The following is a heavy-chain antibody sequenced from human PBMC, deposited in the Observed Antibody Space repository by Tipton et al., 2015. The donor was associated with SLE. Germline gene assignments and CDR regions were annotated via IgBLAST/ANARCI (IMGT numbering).Heavy chain of an antibody. V-gene: IGHV4-34*01. J-gene: IGHJ4*02. CDR2: INDSGST. CDR3: ARVGVVTPFDY. D-gene: IGHD4-23*01. Sequence: TLSLTCAVYGGSFSGYYWSWIRQPPGKGLEWIGEINDSGSTNYNPSLKSRVTISVDTSKNQFSLKLSSVTAADTAVYYCARVGVVTPFDYWGQGTLVTVPS. CDR1: GGSFSGYY.